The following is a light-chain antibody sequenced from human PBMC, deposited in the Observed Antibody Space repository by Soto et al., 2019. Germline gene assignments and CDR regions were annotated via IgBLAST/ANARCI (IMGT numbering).Light chain of an antibody. CDR3: QQYNSYWT. V-gene: IGKV1-5*03. CDR2: KAS. J-gene: IGKJ1*01. CDR1: QSISSW. Sequence: DIQMTQSPSTLPASLGDRFTITCRASQSISSWLAWYQQKPGKAPKLLIYKASSLESGVPSRYSGSGSGTEFTLTISSLQPDDFATYYCQQYNSYWTFGQGTKVDI.